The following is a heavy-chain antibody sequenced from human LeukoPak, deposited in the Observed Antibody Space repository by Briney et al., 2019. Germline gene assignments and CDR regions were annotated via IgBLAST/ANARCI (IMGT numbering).Heavy chain of an antibody. V-gene: IGHV3-33*06. CDR1: GFTLSSYG. D-gene: IGHD6-19*01. J-gene: IGHJ5*02. CDR2: IWYDGSNK. CDR3: AKADKWLVPAS. Sequence: GGSLRLSCAASGFTLSSYGMHWVRQAPGKGLEWVAVIWYDGSNKYYADSVKGRFTISRDNSKNTLYQQMNSLRAEDTAVYYCAKADKWLVPASWGQGTLVTVSS.